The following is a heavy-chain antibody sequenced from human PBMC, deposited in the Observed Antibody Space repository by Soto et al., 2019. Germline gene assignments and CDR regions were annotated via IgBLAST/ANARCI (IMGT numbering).Heavy chain of an antibody. D-gene: IGHD2-2*02. V-gene: IGHV3-74*01. CDR2: INSDGIST. CDR3: VREDCRGTSCYIDY. J-gene: IGHJ4*02. CDR1: GFTFSSYW. Sequence: PGGSLRLSCLASGFTFSSYWMHWVRQAPGKGLVWVSRINSDGISTYADSVKGRFTISRDNAKNTLYLQMNSLRAEDTAVYYCVREDCRGTSCYIDYWGQGTLVTVSS.